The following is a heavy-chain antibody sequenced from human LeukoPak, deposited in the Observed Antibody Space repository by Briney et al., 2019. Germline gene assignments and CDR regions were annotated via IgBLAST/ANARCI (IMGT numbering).Heavy chain of an antibody. V-gene: IGHV3-30*02. CDR3: GFVYDILTGATNDY. D-gene: IGHD3-9*01. CDR1: GFTFSSYG. Sequence: GGSLRLSCAASGFTFSSYGMHWVRQAPGKGLEWVAFIRYDGSNKYYADSVKGRFTISRDNSKNTLYLQMNSLRAEDTAVYYCGFVYDILTGATNDYWGQGTLVTVSS. CDR2: IRYDGSNK. J-gene: IGHJ4*02.